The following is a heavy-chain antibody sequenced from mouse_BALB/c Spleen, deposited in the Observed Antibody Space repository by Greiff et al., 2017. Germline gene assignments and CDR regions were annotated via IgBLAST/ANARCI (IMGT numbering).Heavy chain of an antibody. CDR3: ARLRDGGYFDV. V-gene: IGHV1-54*01. J-gene: IGHJ1*01. Sequence: VQLQQSGAELVRPGTSVKVSCKASGYAFTNYLIEWVKQRPGQGLEWIGVINPGSGGTNYNEKFKGKATLTADKSSSTAYMQLSSLTSDDSAVYFCARLRDGGYFDVWGAGTTVTVSS. CDR2: INPGSGGT. CDR1: GYAFTNYL. D-gene: IGHD3-3*01.